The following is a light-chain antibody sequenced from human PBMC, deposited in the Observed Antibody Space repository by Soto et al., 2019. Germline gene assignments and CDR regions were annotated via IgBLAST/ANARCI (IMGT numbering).Light chain of an antibody. CDR2: DAS. Sequence: AIPLTQSPSSLSASVGDRVTITCRASQGISSALAWYQQKPGKAPNLLIYDASSLESGVPSRVSGSGSGTDFTLTISSLQPEDFATYYCQQFNSNGFTFGPGTKVDIK. CDR1: QGISSA. J-gene: IGKJ3*01. CDR3: QQFNSNGFT. V-gene: IGKV1-13*02.